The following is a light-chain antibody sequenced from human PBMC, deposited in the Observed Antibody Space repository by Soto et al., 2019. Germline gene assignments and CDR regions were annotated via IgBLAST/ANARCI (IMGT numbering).Light chain of an antibody. CDR3: QQYHYFPYT. CDR1: QSISNW. J-gene: IGKJ2*01. V-gene: IGKV1-5*03. CDR2: KAS. Sequence: DVQMTQSPSTLSASVGDRVTITCRASQSISNWLAWYQQKPGKAPKLLIYKASSLESGVPSRFSGSGSGTEFTLTVSSLQPDDFATYYCQQYHYFPYTFGQGTNLEIK.